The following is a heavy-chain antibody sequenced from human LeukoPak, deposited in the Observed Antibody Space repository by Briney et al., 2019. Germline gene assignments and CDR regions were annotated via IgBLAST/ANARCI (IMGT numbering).Heavy chain of an antibody. J-gene: IGHJ5*02. V-gene: IGHV1-18*01. CDR3: ARGGTQSYDFWSGPNWFDP. Sequence: ASVKVSCKASGYTFTSYGISWVRQAPGQGLEWMGWISAYNGNTNYAQKLQGRVTMTTDTSTSTAYMELRSLRSDDTAVYYCARGGTQSYDFWSGPNWFDPWGQGTLVTVSS. CDR1: GYTFTSYG. D-gene: IGHD3-3*01. CDR2: ISAYNGNT.